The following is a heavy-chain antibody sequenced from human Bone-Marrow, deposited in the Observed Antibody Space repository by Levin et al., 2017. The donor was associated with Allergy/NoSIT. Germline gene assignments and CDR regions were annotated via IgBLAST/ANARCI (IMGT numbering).Heavy chain of an antibody. D-gene: IGHD3-3*01. Sequence: GGSLRLSCAASGFTFSSYAMSWVRQAPGKGLEWVSAISGSGGSTYYADSVKGRFTISRDNSKNTLYLQMNSLRAEDTAVYYCAKDTHPDFWSGYPEFDYWGQGTLVTVSS. CDR1: GFTFSSYA. J-gene: IGHJ4*02. CDR2: ISGSGGST. V-gene: IGHV3-23*01. CDR3: AKDTHPDFWSGYPEFDY.